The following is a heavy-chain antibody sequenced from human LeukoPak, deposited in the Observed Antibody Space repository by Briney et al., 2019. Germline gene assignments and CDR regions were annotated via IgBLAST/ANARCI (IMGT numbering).Heavy chain of an antibody. D-gene: IGHD4-11*01. CDR1: GHHVSELA. CDR3: ARGKRMTTVTSFDY. V-gene: IGHV1-24*01. CDR2: FHPEEDAT. Sequence: GASVKVSCKVSGHHVSELAMHWVRQAPGKGLEWMGGFHPEEDATIYAQKFQGRVTMTEDRYTDTAYMELTSLRSEDTAVYYCARGKRMTTVTSFDYWGQGTLVTVSS. J-gene: IGHJ4*02.